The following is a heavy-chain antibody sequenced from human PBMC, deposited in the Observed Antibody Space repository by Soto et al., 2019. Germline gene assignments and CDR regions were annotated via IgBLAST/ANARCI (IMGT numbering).Heavy chain of an antibody. CDR1: GGSINSGDYY. J-gene: IGHJ3*02. CDR2: IYYSGST. Sequence: SETLSLTCTVSGGSINSGDYYWSWIRQPPGKGLEWIGYIYYSGSTYHNPSLKSRINISVDMSKNQFSLKLSSVTAADTAVYYCATVPTYYYDRSGYANAFDMWGQGTMVTVSS. D-gene: IGHD3-22*01. V-gene: IGHV4-30-4*01. CDR3: ATVPTYYYDRSGYANAFDM.